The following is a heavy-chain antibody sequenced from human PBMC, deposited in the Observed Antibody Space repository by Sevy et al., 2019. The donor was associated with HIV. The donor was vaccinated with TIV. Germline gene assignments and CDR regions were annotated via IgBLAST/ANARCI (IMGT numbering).Heavy chain of an antibody. Sequence: GGSLRLSCAASGFTFSSYGIHWVRQAPGKGLEWVAVIWYDGSNKYYADSEKGRFTISRDNSKNRLYLQMNSLRAEDTAVYYCARGGKELLWNIPRIDYWGQGTLVTVSS. CDR1: GFTFSSYG. J-gene: IGHJ4*02. CDR2: IWYDGSNK. D-gene: IGHD3-10*01. V-gene: IGHV3-33*01. CDR3: ARGGKELLWNIPRIDY.